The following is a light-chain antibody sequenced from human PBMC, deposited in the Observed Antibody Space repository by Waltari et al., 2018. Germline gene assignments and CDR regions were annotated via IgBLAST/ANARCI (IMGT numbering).Light chain of an antibody. Sequence: EIVMTQSPATLSVSPGERATLSCRASQSVSSNLAWYKQKPGQAPRLLIYVASTKPTLIPARLSNMGSWTKFTLTVNSIQYEDFAVHYSQQYNNWTETFGQGTKLEIK. CDR2: VAS. CDR3: QQYNNWTET. CDR1: QSVSSN. V-gene: IGKV3-15*01. J-gene: IGKJ2*01.